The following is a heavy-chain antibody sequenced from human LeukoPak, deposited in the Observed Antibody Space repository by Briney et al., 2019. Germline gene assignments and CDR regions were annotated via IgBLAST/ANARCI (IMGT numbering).Heavy chain of an antibody. CDR2: INPNSGGT. J-gene: IGHJ4*02. D-gene: IGHD2-15*01. V-gene: IGHV1-2*06. CDR3: ARGGVAVAVQIDY. CDR1: GYPFTDYD. Sequence: ASVKVSCKASGYPFTDYDMHWVRQAPGQGLEWMGRINPNSGGTNYALKFQGKVTMTRDTSISTAYMELRRLRSDDTAVYYCARGGVAVAVQIDYWGQGTLVTVSS.